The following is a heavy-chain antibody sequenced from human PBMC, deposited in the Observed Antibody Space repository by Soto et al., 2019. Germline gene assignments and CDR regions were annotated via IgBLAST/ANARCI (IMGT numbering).Heavy chain of an antibody. CDR2: ISGSGGST. CDR3: AKDLRGYSGYGHDY. J-gene: IGHJ4*02. V-gene: IGHV3-23*01. D-gene: IGHD5-12*01. Sequence: EVQLLESGGGLVQPGGSLRLSCAASGFTFSSYTMSWVRQAPGKGLEWVSAISGSGGSTYYADSVKGRFTISRDNSKNTLYLQMNSLRAEDTAVYYCAKDLRGYSGYGHDYWGQGTLVTVSS. CDR1: GFTFSSYT.